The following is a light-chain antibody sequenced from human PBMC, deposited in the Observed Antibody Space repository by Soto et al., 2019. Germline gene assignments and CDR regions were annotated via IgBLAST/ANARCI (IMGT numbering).Light chain of an antibody. CDR1: QDISSW. CDR2: AAS. CDR3: QQASSFPPT. J-gene: IGKJ5*01. V-gene: IGKV1-12*01. Sequence: DIQMTQSPSSLSASVGDRVTITCWASQDISSWLAWYQQKPGKAPKIMIYAASSLQGGVPSRFSGSGSGTEFTLTISSLQPEDFATYYCQQASSFPPTFGQGTRLEI.